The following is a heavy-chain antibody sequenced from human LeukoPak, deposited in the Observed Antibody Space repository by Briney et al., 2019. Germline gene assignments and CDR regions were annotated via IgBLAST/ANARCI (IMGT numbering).Heavy chain of an antibody. D-gene: IGHD6-6*01. Sequence: SETLSLTCTVSGGSISSYYWTWIRQPPGKGLEWIGYIYYSGIINYNPSPKSRVTISVDTSKNQFSLKLTSVTAADTAMYYCARSDSSSLPSDYWGQGTLVTVSS. CDR1: GGSISSYY. CDR3: ARSDSSSLPSDY. J-gene: IGHJ4*02. V-gene: IGHV4-59*01. CDR2: IYYSGII.